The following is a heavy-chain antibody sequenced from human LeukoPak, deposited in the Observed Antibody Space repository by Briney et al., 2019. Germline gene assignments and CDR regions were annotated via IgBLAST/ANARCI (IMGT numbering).Heavy chain of an antibody. CDR3: ARGYCSSTSCPRWFDP. Sequence: ASVKVSCKASGGTFSSYAISWVRQAPGQGLEWMGGIIPIFGTANYAQKFQGRVTITADESTSTAYMELSSLRSEDTAVYYCARGYCSSTSCPRWFDPWGQGTLVTVSS. V-gene: IGHV1-69*13. J-gene: IGHJ5*02. CDR2: IIPIFGTA. D-gene: IGHD2-2*01. CDR1: GGTFSSYA.